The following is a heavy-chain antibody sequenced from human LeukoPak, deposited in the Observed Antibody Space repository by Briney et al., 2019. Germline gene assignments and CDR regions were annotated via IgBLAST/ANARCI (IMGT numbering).Heavy chain of an antibody. CDR3: ARAGHYYDSSGQYYFDY. CDR2: IYTSGST. V-gene: IGHV4-4*07. D-gene: IGHD3-22*01. J-gene: IGHJ4*02. CDR1: GGSISSYY. Sequence: SETLSLTRTVSGGSISSYYWSWIRQPAGKGLEWIGRIYTSGSTNYNPSLKSRVTMSVDTSKNQFSLKLSSVTAADTAVYYCARAGHYYDSSGQYYFDYWGQGTLVTVSS.